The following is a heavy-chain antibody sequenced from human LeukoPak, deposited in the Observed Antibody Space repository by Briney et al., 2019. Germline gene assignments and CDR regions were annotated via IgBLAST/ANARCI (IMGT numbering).Heavy chain of an antibody. CDR2: IYGSGQTT. V-gene: IGHV3-23*01. CDR3: AKDVQASSGWPIDY. CDR1: GFTFTIYA. J-gene: IGHJ4*02. D-gene: IGHD6-19*01. Sequence: PGGSLRLSCAASGFTFTIYAMTWVRQAPGKGLEWVSGIYGSGQTTYYADSVKGRFTISRDNSKNTLYLQMSSLRLGDTAVYYCAKDVQASSGWPIDYWGQGTLVTVSS.